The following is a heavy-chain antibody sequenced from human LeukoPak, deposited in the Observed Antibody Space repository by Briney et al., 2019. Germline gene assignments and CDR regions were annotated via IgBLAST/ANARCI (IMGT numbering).Heavy chain of an antibody. V-gene: IGHV3-30*02. Sequence: GGSLRLSCEASGFTFSSYGMHWVRQAPGKGLEWVAFIRYDGTNKYYADSVKGRFTISRDNSKNTLYLQMNSLRAEDTAVFYCAKESIWFGEFPRYMDVWGKGTTVTVSS. CDR1: GFTFSSYG. CDR2: IRYDGTNK. D-gene: IGHD3-10*01. CDR3: AKESIWFGEFPRYMDV. J-gene: IGHJ6*03.